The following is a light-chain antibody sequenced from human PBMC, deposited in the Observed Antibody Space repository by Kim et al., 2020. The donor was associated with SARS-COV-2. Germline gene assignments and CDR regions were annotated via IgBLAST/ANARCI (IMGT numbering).Light chain of an antibody. V-gene: IGLV7-46*01. CDR1: TGPVTSNQW. J-gene: IGLJ3*02. Sequence: QAVVTQEPSLTVSPGGTVTLTCGSNTGPVTSNQWPYWVQQKPGQVPRKLIYDTNNKHSWTPARFSGSLFGGKAALTLSGAQPDDEADYYCSLNYAGGRMLGGGTQLTVL. CDR3: SLNYAGGRM. CDR2: DTN.